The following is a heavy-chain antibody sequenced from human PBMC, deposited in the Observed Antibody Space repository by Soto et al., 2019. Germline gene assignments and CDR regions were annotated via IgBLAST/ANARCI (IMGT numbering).Heavy chain of an antibody. CDR1: GFTFSSYA. J-gene: IGHJ4*02. Sequence: GGSLRLSCAASGFTFSSYAMSWVRQAPGKGLEWVSAISGSGGSTYYVDSVKGRFTISRDNSKNTLYLQMNSLRAEDTAVYYSAKDYVIRNPYYDFWCVYWFHDWGQGTLVTVSS. CDR3: AKDYVIRNPYYDFWCVYWFHD. CDR2: ISGSGGST. D-gene: IGHD3-3*01. V-gene: IGHV3-23*01.